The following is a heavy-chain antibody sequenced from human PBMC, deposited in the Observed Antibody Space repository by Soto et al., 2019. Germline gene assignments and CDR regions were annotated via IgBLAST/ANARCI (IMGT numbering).Heavy chain of an antibody. D-gene: IGHD6-19*01. CDR2: INAGNGNT. V-gene: IGHV1-3*01. CDR3: ARGSVAGTFDY. J-gene: IGHJ4*02. Sequence: QAPGQRLEWMGWINAGNGNTKYSQKFQGRVTITRDTSASTAYMELSSLRSEDTAVYYCARGSVAGTFDYWGQGTLVTVSS.